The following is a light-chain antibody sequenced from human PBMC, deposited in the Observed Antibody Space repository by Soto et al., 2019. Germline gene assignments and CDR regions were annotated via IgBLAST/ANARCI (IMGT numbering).Light chain of an antibody. CDR3: QQYNNWPPIT. V-gene: IGKV3-15*01. J-gene: IGKJ5*01. CDR1: QSVSSNY. CDR2: GAS. Sequence: EIVMTQSPATLSVSPGERATLSCRASQSVSSNYLVWYQQKPGQAPRLLIYGASSRATGIPARFSGSGSGTEFTLTISSLQSEDFAVYYCQQYNNWPPITFGQGTRLEIK.